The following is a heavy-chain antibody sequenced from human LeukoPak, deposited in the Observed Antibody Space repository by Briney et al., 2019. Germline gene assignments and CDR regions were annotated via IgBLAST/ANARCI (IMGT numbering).Heavy chain of an antibody. J-gene: IGHJ4*02. Sequence: ASVKVSCKASGYTFTGYYIHWVRQAPGQGLEWMGWINPNSGDTNYAQKFQGRVTMTRDTSITTAYMELSSLRSDDTAVYHCARERDTARFDYWGQGTLVTVSS. D-gene: IGHD5-18*01. CDR2: INPNSGDT. CDR3: ARERDTARFDY. CDR1: GYTFTGYY. V-gene: IGHV1-2*02.